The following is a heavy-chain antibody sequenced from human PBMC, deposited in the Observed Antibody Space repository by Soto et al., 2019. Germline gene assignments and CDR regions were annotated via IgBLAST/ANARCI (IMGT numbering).Heavy chain of an antibody. V-gene: IGHV1-46*01. J-gene: IGHJ4*02. D-gene: IGHD4-17*01. Sequence: EASVKVSCKGSGYTITSYHMHWLLQAPGQGLEWMGIINPSGGSTSYAQKFQGRVTMTRDTSTSTVYMELSSLRSEDTAVYYCARGPGSIGFMTTATDFDYWGQGTLVTVSS. CDR3: ARGPGSIGFMTTATDFDY. CDR2: INPSGGST. CDR1: GYTITSYH.